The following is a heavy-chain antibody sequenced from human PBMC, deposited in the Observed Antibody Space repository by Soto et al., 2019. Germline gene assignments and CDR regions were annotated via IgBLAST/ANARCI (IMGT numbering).Heavy chain of an antibody. V-gene: IGHV3-21*06. CDR2: ISSTTNYI. Sequence: AGGSLRLSCAASGFTFTRYSMNWVRQAPGKGLEWVSSISSTTNYIYYGDSMKGRFTISRGNAKNSLYLEMNSLRAEDTAVYYCARESEDLTSNFDYWGQGTLVTVYS. CDR3: ARESEDLTSNFDY. CDR1: GFTFTRYS. J-gene: IGHJ4*02.